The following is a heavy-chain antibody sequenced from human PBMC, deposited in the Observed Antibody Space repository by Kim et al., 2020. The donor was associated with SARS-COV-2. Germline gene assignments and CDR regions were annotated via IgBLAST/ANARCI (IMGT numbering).Heavy chain of an antibody. D-gene: IGHD3-22*01. CDR2: IKRDGSEK. CDR3: VRDVLYYYEGSHFGLDV. CDR1: EFTFENYW. Sequence: GGSLRLSCVASEFTFENYWMSWVRQAPGKGLEWVAIIKRDGSEKYYVDSVRGRFTISRDNAKMSLFLQMNSLRADDTAVYYCVRDVLYYYEGSHFGLDVWGQGTTVTVSS. J-gene: IGHJ6*02. V-gene: IGHV3-7*03.